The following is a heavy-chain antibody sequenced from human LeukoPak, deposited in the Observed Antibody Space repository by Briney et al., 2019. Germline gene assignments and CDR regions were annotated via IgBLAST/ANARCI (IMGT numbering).Heavy chain of an antibody. CDR3: ARASGGWYFEL. J-gene: IGHJ2*01. CDR1: GFTVSSYE. V-gene: IGHV3-21*01. CDR2: ISSSSSYI. D-gene: IGHD1-14*01. Sequence: GGSLRLSCVASGFTVSSYEMNWVRQAPGKGLEWVSSISSSSSYIYYADSVKGLFTISRDNAKNSLYLQMNSLRAEDTAVYYCARASGGWYFELWGPGTLVTVSS.